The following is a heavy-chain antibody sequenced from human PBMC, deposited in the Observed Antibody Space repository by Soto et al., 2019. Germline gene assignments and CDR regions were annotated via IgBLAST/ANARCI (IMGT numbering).Heavy chain of an antibody. Sequence: GGSLRLSCAASGFTFSSYGMHWVRQAPGKGLEWVAVIWYDGSNKYYADSVKGRFTISRDNSKNTLYLQMNSLRAEDTAVYYCARDSNPALSRYEGWFAPWGQGTLVTVSS. CDR2: IWYDGSNK. V-gene: IGHV3-33*01. CDR3: ARDSNPALSRYEGWFAP. J-gene: IGHJ5*02. D-gene: IGHD1-1*01. CDR1: GFTFSSYG.